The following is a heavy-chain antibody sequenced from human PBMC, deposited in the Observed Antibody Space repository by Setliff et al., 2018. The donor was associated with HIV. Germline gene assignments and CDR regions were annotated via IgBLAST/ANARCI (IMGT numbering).Heavy chain of an antibody. D-gene: IGHD3-3*01. V-gene: IGHV4-39*01. CDR1: GGSFTSRSYY. Sequence: SETLSLTCTVSGGSFTSRSYYWGWIRQPPGKGLEWIGSILYSGITYYNPSLKSRVTISVDTSKNQFSLNLTSVTAADTAVYYCARSKPFYDFWGGYYTHGAFKIWGLGTMVTVSS. CDR2: ILYSGIT. CDR3: ARSKPFYDFWGGYYTHGAFKI. J-gene: IGHJ3*02.